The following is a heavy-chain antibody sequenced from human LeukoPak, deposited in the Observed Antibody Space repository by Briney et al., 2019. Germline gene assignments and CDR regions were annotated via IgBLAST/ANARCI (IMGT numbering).Heavy chain of an antibody. CDR3: ARVDSSNWYEYRGYFDY. D-gene: IGHD6-13*01. CDR1: GGSISSYY. V-gene: IGHV4-59*01. Sequence: SETLSLTCTVSGGSISSYYRSWIRQPPGKGLEWIGYIYYSGSTNYNPSLKSRVTISVDTSKNQFSLKLSSVTAADTAVYYCARVDSSNWYEYRGYFDYWGQGTLVTVSS. J-gene: IGHJ4*02. CDR2: IYYSGST.